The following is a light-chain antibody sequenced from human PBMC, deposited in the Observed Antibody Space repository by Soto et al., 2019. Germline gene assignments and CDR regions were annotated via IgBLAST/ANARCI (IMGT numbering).Light chain of an antibody. V-gene: IGKV1-8*01. J-gene: IGKJ2*01. CDR1: QGISSY. CDR2: AAS. Sequence: AIRMTQSPSSFSASTGDRVTITCRASQGISSYLAWYQQKPGKAPKLLIYAASTLQSGVPSRFSGSGSGTDFTLTITCLQSEDFAVYYCQQYHYWPYTFGQGTKLEIK. CDR3: QQYHYWPYT.